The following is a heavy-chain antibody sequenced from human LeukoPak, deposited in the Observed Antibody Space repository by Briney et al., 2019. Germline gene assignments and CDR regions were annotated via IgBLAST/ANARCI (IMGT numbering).Heavy chain of an antibody. CDR2: INLNSGGT. CDR1: GYTFSGFF. Sequence: VSVTVSCKASGYTFSGFFMHWVRQAPGQGLEWMGWINLNSGGTNYAQKFQGRVTMTRDTSITTAYMELSRLTSDDTAVYYCTREDYWGQGTLVTVSS. CDR3: TREDY. V-gene: IGHV1-2*02. J-gene: IGHJ4*02.